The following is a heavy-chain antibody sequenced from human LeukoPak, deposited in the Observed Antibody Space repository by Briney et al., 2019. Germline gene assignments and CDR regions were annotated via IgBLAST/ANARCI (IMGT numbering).Heavy chain of an antibody. J-gene: IGHJ4*02. CDR1: GFTFSSYD. Sequence: GGSLRLSCAASGFTFSSYDMHWVRQAPGKGLEWVAVISYDGTNKYSADSVKGRFTISRDNSKNTLYLQMNSLRAEDTAVYYCARRWIDYWGQGTLVTVSS. D-gene: IGHD5-12*01. CDR2: ISYDGTNK. CDR3: ARRWIDY. V-gene: IGHV3-30*03.